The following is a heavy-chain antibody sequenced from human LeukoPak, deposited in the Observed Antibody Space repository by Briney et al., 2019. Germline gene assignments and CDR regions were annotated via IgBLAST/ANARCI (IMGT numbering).Heavy chain of an antibody. V-gene: IGHV1-8*01. D-gene: IGHD3-22*01. CDR3: ARARCGSGSWDCAFDI. J-gene: IGHJ3*02. CDR2: MNPNSGNT. CDR1: GYTFTSYD. Sequence: ASVKVSYKASGYTFTSYDINWVRQATGQGLEWMGWMNPNSGNTGYAQKFQGRVTMTRNTSISTAYMELSSLRSEDTAVYYCARARCGSGSWDCAFDIWGQGTMVTVSS.